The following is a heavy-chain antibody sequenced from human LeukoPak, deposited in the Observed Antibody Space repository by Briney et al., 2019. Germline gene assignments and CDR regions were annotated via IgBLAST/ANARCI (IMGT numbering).Heavy chain of an antibody. D-gene: IGHD3-3*01. CDR1: GFIFSSYD. CDR3: ARDRRHSRSGYYFTSLYHYYYGMDV. CDR2: ISSSGSTI. J-gene: IGHJ6*02. V-gene: IGHV3-48*03. Sequence: GGSLRLSCAASGFIFSSYDMNWVRQAPGKGLEWVSYISSSGSTIYYADSVKGRFTISRDNAKNSLYLQMNSLGAEDTAVYYCARDRRHSRSGYYFTSLYHYYYGMDVWGQGTTVTVSS.